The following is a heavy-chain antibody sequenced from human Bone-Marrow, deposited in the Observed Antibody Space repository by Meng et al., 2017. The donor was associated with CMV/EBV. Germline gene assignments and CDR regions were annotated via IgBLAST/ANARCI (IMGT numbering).Heavy chain of an antibody. CDR1: GFTFSSYS. V-gene: IGHV3-21*01. CDR3: SRDWDYYGMDV. CDR2: ISSSSSYI. D-gene: IGHD3-16*01. J-gene: IGHJ6*02. Sequence: GESLKISCAASGFTFSSYSMNWVRRAPGKGLEWVSSISSSSSYIYYADSVKGRFTISRDNAKNSLYLQMNSLRAEDTAVNYCSRDWDYYGMDVWGQGTTVTVSS.